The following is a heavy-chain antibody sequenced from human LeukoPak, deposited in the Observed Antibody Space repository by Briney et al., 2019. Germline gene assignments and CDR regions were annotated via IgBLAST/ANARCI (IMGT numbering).Heavy chain of an antibody. J-gene: IGHJ3*02. CDR2: ISSSSYI. D-gene: IGHD1-26*01. Sequence: PGGSLRPSCAASGFTFSSYSMNWVRQAPGKGLEWVSSISSSSYIYYADSVKGRFTISRDNAKNSLYLQMNSLRAEDTAVYYCAGQGRIVGATGAFDIWGQGTMVTVSS. CDR3: AGQGRIVGATGAFDI. V-gene: IGHV3-21*01. CDR1: GFTFSSYS.